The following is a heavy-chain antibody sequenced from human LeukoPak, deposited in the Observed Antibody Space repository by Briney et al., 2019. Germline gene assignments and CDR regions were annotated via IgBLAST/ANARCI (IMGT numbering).Heavy chain of an antibody. J-gene: IGHJ4*02. CDR3: ARSLGIAVAGRGIDY. V-gene: IGHV4-34*01. D-gene: IGHD6-19*01. CDR2: INHSGST. Sequence: PSETLSLTCAVYGGSFSGYYWSWIGQPPGKGVEWIGEINHSGSTNYNPSLKSRVTISVDTSKNQFSLKLSSVTAADTAVYYCARSLGIAVAGRGIDYWGQGTLVTVSS. CDR1: GGSFSGYY.